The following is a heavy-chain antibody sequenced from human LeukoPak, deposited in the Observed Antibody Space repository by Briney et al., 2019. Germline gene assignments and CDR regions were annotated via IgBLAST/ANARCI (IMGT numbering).Heavy chain of an antibody. CDR1: GYTFTSYD. Sequence: ASVKVSCKASGYTFTSYDINWVRQATGQGLEWMGWMNPNSGNTGYAQKFQGRVTMTRNTSISTAYMELSSLRSEDTAVYYCARRSMVRGAINYFDPWGQGTLVTVSS. V-gene: IGHV1-8*01. CDR2: MNPNSGNT. J-gene: IGHJ5*02. CDR3: ARRSMVRGAINYFDP. D-gene: IGHD3-10*01.